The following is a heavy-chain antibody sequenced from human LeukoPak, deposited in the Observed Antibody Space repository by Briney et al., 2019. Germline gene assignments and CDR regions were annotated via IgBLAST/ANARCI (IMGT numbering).Heavy chain of an antibody. CDR3: AKDPFSYSWSFLITAYFQH. V-gene: IGHV3-30*18. D-gene: IGHD5-18*01. Sequence: GGSLRLSCAASGFTFSSYGMHWVRQAPGRGLEWVAVISYDGSNKYYADSVKGRFTISRDNSKNTLYLQMNSLRAEDTAVYYCAKDPFSYSWSFLITAYFQHWGQGTLVTVSS. J-gene: IGHJ1*01. CDR2: ISYDGSNK. CDR1: GFTFSSYG.